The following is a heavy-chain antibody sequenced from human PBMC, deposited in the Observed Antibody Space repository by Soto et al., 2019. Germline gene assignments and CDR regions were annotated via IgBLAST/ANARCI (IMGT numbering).Heavy chain of an antibody. J-gene: IGHJ4*02. V-gene: IGHV1-8*01. D-gene: IGHD3-9*01. CDR1: GYTFTSYD. Sequence: ASLKVSCKASGYTFTSYDINWVRQATGQGLEWMGWMNPNSGNTGYAQKFQGRVTMTRNTSISTAYMELSSLRSEDTAVYYCARDDILTGYYRYWGQGTLVTVSS. CDR3: ARDDILTGYYRY. CDR2: MNPNSGNT.